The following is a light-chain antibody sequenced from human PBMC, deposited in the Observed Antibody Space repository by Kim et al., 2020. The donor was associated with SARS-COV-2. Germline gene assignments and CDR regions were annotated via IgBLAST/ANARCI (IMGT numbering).Light chain of an antibody. CDR1: QSVSRY. Sequence: EIVLTQSPATLSLSPGERATLSCRASQSVSRYLAWYQQKPGQAPRLLISDASNRATGIPTRFSGSGSGTDFTLTISSLEPEDFAFYYCQQRGNWPLTFGGGTKVDIK. J-gene: IGKJ4*01. CDR3: QQRGNWPLT. CDR2: DAS. V-gene: IGKV3-11*01.